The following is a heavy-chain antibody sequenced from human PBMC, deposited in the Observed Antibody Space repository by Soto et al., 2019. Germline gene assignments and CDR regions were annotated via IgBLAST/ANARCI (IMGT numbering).Heavy chain of an antibody. Sequence: EVQLVESGGGLVRPGGSLRLSCAASGFSFSSYWMHWVRQVPGKGLVWVARMNEDGGTTDYADSVKGRFTISRDNAKNTFYRQMNSLRVEDTAVYYWASDLAGRADVWGQGTTVTVSS. D-gene: IGHD6-25*01. CDR3: ASDLAGRADV. CDR2: MNEDGGTT. CDR1: GFSFSSYW. J-gene: IGHJ6*02. V-gene: IGHV3-74*02.